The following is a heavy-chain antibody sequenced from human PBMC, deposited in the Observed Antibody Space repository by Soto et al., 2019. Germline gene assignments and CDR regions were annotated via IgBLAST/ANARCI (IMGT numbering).Heavy chain of an antibody. CDR1: GGTFSSYA. D-gene: IGHD2-15*01. Sequence: QVQLVQSGAEVKKPGSSVKVSCKASGGTFSSYAISWVRQAPGQGLEWMGGIIPIFGTANYAQKFQGRVTITADKSKSTAYMELSSLRSEDTAVYYCASSPKAPVVNWFDPRGQGTLVTVSS. CDR3: ASSPKAPVVNWFDP. CDR2: IIPIFGTA. V-gene: IGHV1-69*06. J-gene: IGHJ5*02.